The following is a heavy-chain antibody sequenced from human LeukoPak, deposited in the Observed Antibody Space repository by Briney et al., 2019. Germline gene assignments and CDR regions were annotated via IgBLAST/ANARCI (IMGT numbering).Heavy chain of an antibody. CDR1: GFTFSSYW. CDR3: ASGYCSGGSCYSFSYYYCGMDV. CDR2: INSDGSST. D-gene: IGHD2-15*01. J-gene: IGHJ6*04. V-gene: IGHV3-74*01. Sequence: GGSLRLSCAASGFTFSSYWMHWVRQAPGKGLVWVSRINSDGSSTSYADSVKGRFTISRDNAKNTLYLQMNSLRAEDTAVYYCASGYCSGGSCYSFSYYYCGMDVWGKGTTVTVSS.